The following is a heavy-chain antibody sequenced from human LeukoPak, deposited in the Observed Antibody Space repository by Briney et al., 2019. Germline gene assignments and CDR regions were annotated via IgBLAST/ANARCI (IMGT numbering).Heavy chain of an antibody. D-gene: IGHD4-23*01. CDR3: AKSGGNSPFDS. CDR1: GASISSYY. Sequence: SETLSLTCTVSGASISSYYWSWIRQPAGKGLGWVGRFHFRGSINYNPSLKSRVTLSADTSKNQFSLKLSSVTAADTAMYYCAKSGGNSPFDSWGQGTLVTVSS. CDR2: FHFRGSI. J-gene: IGHJ4*02. V-gene: IGHV4-4*07.